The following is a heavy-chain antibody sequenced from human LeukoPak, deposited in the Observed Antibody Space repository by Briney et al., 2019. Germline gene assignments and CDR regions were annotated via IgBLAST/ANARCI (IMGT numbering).Heavy chain of an antibody. V-gene: IGHV4-59*07. CDR1: GRSLSRHY. Sequence: PLDPLSLTCTLPGRSLSRHYWSWTRQPPGKRLEWIGYVSYPGRTKYNPSLQSRVTISIDTSKSQFSLTLTSVTSADTAVYSCARLLDNDIRGDPDTFYVWGQGKPVIVSS. D-gene: IGHD3-22*01. CDR3: ARLLDNDIRGDPDTFYV. CDR2: VSYPGRT. J-gene: IGHJ3*01.